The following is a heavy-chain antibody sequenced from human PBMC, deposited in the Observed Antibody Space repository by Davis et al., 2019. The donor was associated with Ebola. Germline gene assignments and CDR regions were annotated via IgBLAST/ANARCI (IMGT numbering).Heavy chain of an antibody. D-gene: IGHD3-3*01. CDR3: ARTLRYDFWSGYYLYFDY. CDR2: IYWDDDN. Sequence: SGPTLVKPTPTLTLTCTFSGFSLSTSGVGVGWIRQPPGKALEWLALIYWDDDNRSRPSLKSRLTITKDTSKNQVVLTMTNMDPVDTATYYCARTLRYDFWSGYYLYFDYWGQGTLVTVSS. CDR1: GFSLSTSGVG. J-gene: IGHJ4*02. V-gene: IGHV2-5*02.